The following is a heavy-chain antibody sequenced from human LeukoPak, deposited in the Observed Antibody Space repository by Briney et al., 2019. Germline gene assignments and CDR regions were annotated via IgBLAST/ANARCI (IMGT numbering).Heavy chain of an antibody. CDR3: ARDVTEYYYGSDDY. V-gene: IGHV1-2*02. J-gene: IGHJ4*02. CDR1: GYTFTGYY. D-gene: IGHD3-10*01. Sequence: ASVKVSCKASGYTFTGYYMHWVRPAPAQELEWVGWINPNSGGTNYAQKFQGRVTMTRDTSISTAYMELSRLRSDDTAVYYCARDVTEYYYGSDDYWGQGTLVTVSS. CDR2: INPNSGGT.